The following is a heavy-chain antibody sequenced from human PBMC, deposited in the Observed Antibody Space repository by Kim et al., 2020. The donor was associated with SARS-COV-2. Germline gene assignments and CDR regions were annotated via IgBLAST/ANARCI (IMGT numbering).Heavy chain of an antibody. J-gene: IGHJ4*02. D-gene: IGHD1-1*01. Sequence: NYPDPGKSRLTTTRDNAKNTMDLEMNGLRAEDTAVYYCAGRSLRGTNFFDYWGQGTLVTVSS. CDR3: AGRSLRGTNFFDY. V-gene: IGHV3-74*01.